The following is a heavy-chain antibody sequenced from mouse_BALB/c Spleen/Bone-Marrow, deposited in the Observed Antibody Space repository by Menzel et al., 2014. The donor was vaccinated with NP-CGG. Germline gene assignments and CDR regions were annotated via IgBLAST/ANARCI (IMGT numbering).Heavy chain of an antibody. Sequence: QVQLKESGAELVRPGASVKLSCKASGYTFTGYWMNWVKQRPGQGLEWIGVIDPSDSETHYNQMFKDEATLSVDKSSSTAYMQLSSLTSDDSAVYYCARKYGKGGDYWGQGTTLTVSS. D-gene: IGHD2-10*02. V-gene: IGHV1-61*01. CDR1: GYTFTGYW. CDR2: IDPSDSET. J-gene: IGHJ2*01. CDR3: ARKYGKGGDY.